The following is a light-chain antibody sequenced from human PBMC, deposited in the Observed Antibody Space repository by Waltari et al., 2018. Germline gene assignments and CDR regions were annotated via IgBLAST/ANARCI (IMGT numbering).Light chain of an antibody. CDR1: QSASKW. CDR2: KTS. V-gene: IGKV1-5*03. Sequence: DINMTQSPSTLSASIGDRVTITCRASQSASKWLAWYEQKPGKAPKLLIDKTSTLNAEVPSRFSGSGSGTEFTLTISSLQPEDFATYYCQQYNLFPWTFGQGTKVEVK. J-gene: IGKJ1*01. CDR3: QQYNLFPWT.